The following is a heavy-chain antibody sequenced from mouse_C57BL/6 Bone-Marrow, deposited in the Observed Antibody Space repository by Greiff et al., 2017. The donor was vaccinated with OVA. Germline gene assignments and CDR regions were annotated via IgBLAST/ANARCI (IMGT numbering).Heavy chain of an antibody. Sequence: QVQLKQSGAELVRPGASVTLSCKASGYTFTDYEMHWVKQTPVHGLEWIGAIDPETGGTAYNQKFKGKAILTADKSSSTAYMELRSLTSEDSAVYYCTRYYYGSSYDWYFDVWGTGTTVTVSS. D-gene: IGHD1-1*01. CDR2: IDPETGGT. CDR3: TRYYYGSSYDWYFDV. V-gene: IGHV1-15*01. CDR1: GYTFTDYE. J-gene: IGHJ1*03.